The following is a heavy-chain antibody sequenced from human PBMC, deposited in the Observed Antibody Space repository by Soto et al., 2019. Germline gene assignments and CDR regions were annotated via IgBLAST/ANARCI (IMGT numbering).Heavy chain of an antibody. CDR3: ARKLSCSGGSWCYYGMDV. CDR2: IDPSDSYT. Sequence: GESLKISCKGSGYSFTSYWISWVRQMPGKGLEWMGRIDPSDSYTNYSPSFQGHVTISADKSISTAYLQWSSLKASDTAMYYCARKLSCSGGSWCYYGMDVWGQGTTVTVSS. J-gene: IGHJ6*02. V-gene: IGHV5-10-1*01. D-gene: IGHD2-15*01. CDR1: GYSFTSYW.